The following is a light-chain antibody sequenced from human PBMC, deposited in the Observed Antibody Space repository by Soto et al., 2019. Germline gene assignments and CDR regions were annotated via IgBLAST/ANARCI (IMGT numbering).Light chain of an antibody. CDR2: EVT. J-gene: IGLJ3*02. V-gene: IGLV2-14*01. Sequence: QSALTQPASVSGSPGQSIAISCTGSSSDIGIYKYVSWYQQHPGKVPKLIIYEVTNRPSGIPDRFSGSKSGTSASLAISGLHSEDGVDYYCASWDDRLNGPVFGGGTKLTVL. CDR1: SSDIGIYKY. CDR3: ASWDDRLNGPV.